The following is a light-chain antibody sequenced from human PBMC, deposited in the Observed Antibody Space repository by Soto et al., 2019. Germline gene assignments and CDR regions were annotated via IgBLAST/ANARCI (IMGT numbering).Light chain of an antibody. CDR3: VLYMGSGFWV. J-gene: IGLJ3*02. Sequence: QTVVTQEPSFSVSPGGTVTLTCGLSSGSVSTNYYPSWYQQTPGQAPRTLIYSTNTRSSGVPDRFSGSILGNKAALTITGAQADDESDYYCVLYMGSGFWVFGGGTKLTVL. CDR1: SGSVSTNYY. CDR2: STN. V-gene: IGLV8-61*01.